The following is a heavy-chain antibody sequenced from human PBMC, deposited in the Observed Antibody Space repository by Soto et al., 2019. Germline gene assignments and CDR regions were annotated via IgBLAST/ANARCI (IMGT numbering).Heavy chain of an antibody. Sequence: ASVKVSCKASGYTCTRYNVHWVRQAPGQGLEWMAIINPSGGTTYYVQKFEGRVTLTTDTSTSTVYMELSSLRSDDTAVYYCARVRGGGSEYFFDYWGQGTLVTVSS. V-gene: IGHV1-46*01. D-gene: IGHD2-15*01. CDR1: GYTCTRYN. J-gene: IGHJ4*02. CDR2: INPSGGTT. CDR3: ARVRGGGSEYFFDY.